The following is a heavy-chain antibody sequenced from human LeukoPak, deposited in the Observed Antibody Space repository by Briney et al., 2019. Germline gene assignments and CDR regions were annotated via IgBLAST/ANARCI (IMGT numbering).Heavy chain of an antibody. CDR1: GYTFTGYY. D-gene: IGHD2-15*01. CDR3: ARGGYCSGGSCYSPYYYGMDV. V-gene: IGHV1-2*02. CDR2: INPNNGGT. J-gene: IGHJ6*02. Sequence: ASMKVSCKASGYTFTGYYMHWVRQAPGQGLEWMGWINPNNGGTNYAQKFQGRVTMTRDTSISTAYMELSRLRSDDTAVYYCARGGYCSGGSCYSPYYYGMDVWGQGTTVTVSS.